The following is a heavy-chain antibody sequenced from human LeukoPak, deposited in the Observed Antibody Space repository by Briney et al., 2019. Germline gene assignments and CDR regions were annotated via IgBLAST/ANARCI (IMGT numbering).Heavy chain of an antibody. J-gene: IGHJ4*02. V-gene: IGHV3-30-3*01. Sequence: GSLRLSCAASGFPFSSYAMHWVRQAPGKGLEWVAVISYDGSNKYYADSVKGRFTISRDNSKNTLYLQMNSLRAEDTAVYYCARDLSLYCSSTSCHGLDYWGQGTLVTVSS. CDR2: ISYDGSNK. CDR1: GFPFSSYA. D-gene: IGHD2-2*01. CDR3: ARDLSLYCSSTSCHGLDY.